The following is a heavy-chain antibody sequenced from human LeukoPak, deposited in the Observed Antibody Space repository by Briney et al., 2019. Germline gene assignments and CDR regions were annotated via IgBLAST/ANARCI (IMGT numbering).Heavy chain of an antibody. CDR1: GFTFSSYW. CDR3: AKDIGSYYDY. CDR2: IEQDGSEK. J-gene: IGHJ4*02. D-gene: IGHD3-10*01. V-gene: IGHV3-7*01. Sequence: SGGSLRLSCAASGFTFSSYWMSWVRQAPGKGLEWVANIEQDGSEKYYVDSVKGRFTISRDNSKNTLYLEMNSLRAEDTAVYYCAKDIGSYYDYWGQGILVTVSS.